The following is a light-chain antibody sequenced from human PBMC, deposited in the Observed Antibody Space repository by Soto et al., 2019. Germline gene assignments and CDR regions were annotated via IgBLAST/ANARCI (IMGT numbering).Light chain of an antibody. CDR1: STDVGGHNY. CDR3: CSYSTSSTLV. Sequence: SALTQPASVSGAPGQSITISCTGTSTDVGGHNYVSWYQHHPGKAPKLMIFEVSNRPSGISIRFSGSKSANTASLTISGLQAEDEADYYCCSYSTSSTLVFGGGTKVTVL. V-gene: IGLV2-14*01. J-gene: IGLJ2*01. CDR2: EVS.